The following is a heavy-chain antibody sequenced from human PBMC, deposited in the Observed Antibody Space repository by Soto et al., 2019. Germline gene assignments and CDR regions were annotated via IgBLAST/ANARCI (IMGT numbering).Heavy chain of an antibody. V-gene: IGHV1-69*13. CDR2: IIPIFGTA. D-gene: IGHD3-3*01. CDR1: GGTFSSYA. Sequence: GASVKVSCKASGGTFSSYAISWVRQAPGQGLEWMGGIIPIFGTANYAQKFQGRVTITADESTSTAYMELSSLRSEDTAVYYCARDPRALRSDWFDPWGQGTLVTVS. J-gene: IGHJ5*02. CDR3: ARDPRALRSDWFDP.